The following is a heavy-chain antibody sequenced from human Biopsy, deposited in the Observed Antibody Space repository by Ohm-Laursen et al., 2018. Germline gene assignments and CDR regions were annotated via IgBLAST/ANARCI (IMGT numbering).Heavy chain of an antibody. V-gene: IGHV3-23*01. D-gene: IGHD1/OR15-1a*01. Sequence: SLRLPCAASGFTFSNYAMSWVRQAPGKGLEWVSGISGSGGRTYYAESMKGRFTISRDNSKKTVYLQMKSLRAEDTAVYYCAKEVFSAVGTSGFDPWGQGTLVTVS. CDR1: GFTFSNYA. CDR2: ISGSGGRT. CDR3: AKEVFSAVGTSGFDP. J-gene: IGHJ5*02.